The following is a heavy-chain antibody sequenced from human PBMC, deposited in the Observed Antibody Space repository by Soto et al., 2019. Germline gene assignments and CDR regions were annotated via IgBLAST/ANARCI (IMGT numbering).Heavy chain of an antibody. Sequence: GGSLRLSCTASGFTFNKYAMSWVRQAPGKGLEWVSAITDSGAASHYADSVKGRFTVSRDNSKNTLYLQMNSLRADDTAVYYCARDLSVAFDYWGQGTLVTVSS. D-gene: IGHD6-19*01. CDR2: ITDSGAAS. CDR1: GFTFNKYA. V-gene: IGHV3-23*01. CDR3: ARDLSVAFDY. J-gene: IGHJ4*02.